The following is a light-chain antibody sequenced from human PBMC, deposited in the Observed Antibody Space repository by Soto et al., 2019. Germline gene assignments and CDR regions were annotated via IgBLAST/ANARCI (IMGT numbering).Light chain of an antibody. Sequence: QSALTQPASVSGSPGQSITISCTGTNSDIGGYNFVSWYQQHPGKAPKLIIYGVSNRPSGVSGRFFGSKSGNTASLTISGLHPEDDADYYCSRYRTSIITVVFGGGTKLTVL. J-gene: IGLJ2*01. CDR1: NSDIGGYNF. CDR3: SRYRTSIITVV. V-gene: IGLV2-14*01. CDR2: GVS.